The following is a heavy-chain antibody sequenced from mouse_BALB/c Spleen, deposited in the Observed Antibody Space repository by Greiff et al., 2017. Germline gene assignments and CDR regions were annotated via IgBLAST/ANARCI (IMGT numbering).Heavy chain of an antibody. Sequence: QVQLQQSGAELVRPGSSVKISCKASGYAFSSYWMNWVKQRPGQGLEWIGQIYPGDGDTNYNGKFKGKATLTADKSSSTAYMQLSSLTSEDSAVYFCARGGVGAMDYWGQGTSVTVSS. CDR1: GYAFSSYW. D-gene: IGHD1-1*02. CDR2: IYPGDGDT. CDR3: ARGGVGAMDY. J-gene: IGHJ4*01. V-gene: IGHV1-80*01.